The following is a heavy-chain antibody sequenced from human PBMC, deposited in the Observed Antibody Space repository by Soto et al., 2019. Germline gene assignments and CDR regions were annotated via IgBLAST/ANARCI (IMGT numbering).Heavy chain of an antibody. D-gene: IGHD4-4*01. CDR2: MNPNSGSV. CDR3: ARDFGSAYSKPTTTHYYYYFGLDV. CDR1: GYTFTTYY. V-gene: IGHV1-46*01. J-gene: IGHJ6*01. Sequence: VHLAQSGAEVKKPGASVTISCKASGYTFTTYYIHWVRQAPGQGLERVGVMNPNSGSVTYAQKFQGRVAMTRDRSTATVYLEVSGLTSDDTAEYFCARDFGSAYSKPTTTHYYYYFGLDVW.